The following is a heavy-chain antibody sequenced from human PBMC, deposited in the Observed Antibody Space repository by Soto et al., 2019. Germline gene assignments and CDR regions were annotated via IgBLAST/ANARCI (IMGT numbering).Heavy chain of an antibody. CDR2: IYYSEST. V-gene: IGHV4-39*01. Sequence: SETLSLTCTVSGGSISSSSYYWGWIRQPPGKGLEWIGSIYYSESTYYNTSLKSRVTISVDTSKNQFSLKLSSVTAADTAVYYCARIYCSSTSCHPGYWGQGTLVTVSS. CDR3: ARIYCSSTSCHPGY. CDR1: GGSISSSSYY. D-gene: IGHD2-2*01. J-gene: IGHJ4*02.